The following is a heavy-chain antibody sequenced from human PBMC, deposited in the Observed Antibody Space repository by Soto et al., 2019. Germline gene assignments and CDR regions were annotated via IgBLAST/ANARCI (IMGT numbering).Heavy chain of an antibody. CDR2: IWYDGSNK. Sequence: GGSLRLSCAASGFTFSSYGMHWVRQAPGKGLEWVAVIWYDGSNKYYADSVKGRFTISRDNSKNTLYLQMNSLRAEDTAVYYCARDPYGSGRGYFDYWGQGTLVTVSS. V-gene: IGHV3-33*01. D-gene: IGHD3-10*01. CDR1: GFTFSSYG. CDR3: ARDPYGSGRGYFDY. J-gene: IGHJ4*02.